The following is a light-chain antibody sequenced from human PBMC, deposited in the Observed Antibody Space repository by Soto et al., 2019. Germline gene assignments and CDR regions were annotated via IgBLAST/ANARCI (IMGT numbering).Light chain of an antibody. CDR2: GTS. CDR1: QTIGNC. Sequence: DIQMTQSPATVSASVGDRVIITCRASQTIGNCVAWYQQKPGKVPKVLIYGTSSLKNDVPSRFSGNGSGTEFPLTISSRQPDDFATYYCKQSCIVWTFDEGTKIEIK. J-gene: IGKJ1*01. CDR3: KQSCIVWT. V-gene: IGKV1-5*03.